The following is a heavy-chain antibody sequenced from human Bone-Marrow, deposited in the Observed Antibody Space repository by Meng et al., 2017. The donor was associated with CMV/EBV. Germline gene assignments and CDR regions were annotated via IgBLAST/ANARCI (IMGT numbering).Heavy chain of an antibody. Sequence: SVKVSCKASGGTFSSYAISWVRQAPGQGLEWMGGIIPIFGTANYAQKFQGRVTITTDESTSTAYMVMSSLRSEETAVYYGATETGGGSQNGVAGFDYWGQGTLVTVSS. CDR3: ATETGGGSQNGVAGFDY. V-gene: IGHV1-69*05. CDR1: GGTFSSYA. D-gene: IGHD6-19*01. J-gene: IGHJ4*02. CDR2: IIPIFGTA.